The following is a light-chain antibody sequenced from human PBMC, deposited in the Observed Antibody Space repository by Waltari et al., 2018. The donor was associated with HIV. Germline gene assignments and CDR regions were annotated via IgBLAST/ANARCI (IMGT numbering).Light chain of an antibody. J-gene: IGLJ3*02. V-gene: IGLV1-40*01. Sequence: QSVLTQPPSVSGAPGQRVTISCTGNSSNIGAGYDVHWYQQLPGIAPKLLIYGDSNRPSWFRDRFSGSKSVTSASLAITGLQAEDEADYYCQSYDSSLSGFWVFGGGTKLTVL. CDR1: SSNIGAGYD. CDR2: GDS. CDR3: QSYDSSLSGFWV.